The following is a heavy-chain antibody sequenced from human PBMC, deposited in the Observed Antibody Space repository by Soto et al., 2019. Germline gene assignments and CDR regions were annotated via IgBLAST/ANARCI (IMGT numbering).Heavy chain of an antibody. J-gene: IGHJ5*02. Sequence: SGFTFRSYAMHWVRQAPGKGPEWVSYISSSSSTIYYADSVKGRFTISRDNAKNSLYLQMNSLRAEDTAVYYCAREYCSSTSCLNWFDPWGQGTLVTVSS. V-gene: IGHV3-48*01. CDR2: ISSSSSTI. CDR1: GFTFRSYA. D-gene: IGHD2-2*01. CDR3: AREYCSSTSCLNWFDP.